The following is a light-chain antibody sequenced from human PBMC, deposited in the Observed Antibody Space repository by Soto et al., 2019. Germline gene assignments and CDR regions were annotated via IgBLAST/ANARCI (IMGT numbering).Light chain of an antibody. CDR1: SSNIGAGSD. J-gene: IGLJ1*01. CDR2: GNN. CDR3: QSDDSSLRV. Sequence: QSVLTQPPSVSGAPGQRVTISCTGSSSNIGAGSDVHWYQQVAGTAPKLLIYGNNNPPSGVPDLFSGSKSVTSSSLAIAGLQAEDDADYSTQSDDSSLRVFGTGTKLTVL. V-gene: IGLV1-40*01.